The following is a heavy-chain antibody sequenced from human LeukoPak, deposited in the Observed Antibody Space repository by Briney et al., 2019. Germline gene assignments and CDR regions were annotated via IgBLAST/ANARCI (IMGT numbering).Heavy chain of an antibody. J-gene: IGHJ4*02. CDR2: ISPYSAAT. CDR3: ATMGAKTFDH. D-gene: IGHD1-26*01. Sequence: ASVKVSCKAFGYTFTDYYIHWVRQAPGQGLEWLGWISPYSAATNYAQKFQGRVTMTRDTSIRTAYMEVSRLTSDDTAVYYCATMGAKTFDHWGQGTLVTVSS. V-gene: IGHV1-2*02. CDR1: GYTFTDYY.